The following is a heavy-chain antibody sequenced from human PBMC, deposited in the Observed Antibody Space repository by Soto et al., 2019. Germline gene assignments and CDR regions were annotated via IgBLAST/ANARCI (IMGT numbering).Heavy chain of an antibody. CDR3: ARHDPWFGP. Sequence: PWEPLKISCSACGSSFTTYYSTCVRQMPGKGRXWXXXIXPXXXYXXXXPSFQGHVTSSAAKSISTAYLQWSSLSASDTAMYYGARHDPWFGPWRQGPLVSGSS. V-gene: IGHV5-10-1*01. CDR1: GSSFTTYY. CDR2: IXPXXXYX. J-gene: IGHJ5*02. D-gene: IGHD3-16*01.